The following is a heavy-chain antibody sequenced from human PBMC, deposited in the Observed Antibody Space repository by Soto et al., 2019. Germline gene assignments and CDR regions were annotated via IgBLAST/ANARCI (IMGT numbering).Heavy chain of an antibody. D-gene: IGHD3-3*01. Sequence: SQTLSLTCTVSGGSISSGDYYWSWIRQPPGKGLEWIGYIFYSGTTYYNPSLKSRITISVDTAKNQFSLKMSSVTAADTAVYYCARDAKKMDSDGYYYYFDYWGQGTLVTV. CDR3: ARDAKKMDSDGYYYYFDY. V-gene: IGHV4-30-4*01. CDR1: GGSISSGDYY. CDR2: IFYSGTT. J-gene: IGHJ4*02.